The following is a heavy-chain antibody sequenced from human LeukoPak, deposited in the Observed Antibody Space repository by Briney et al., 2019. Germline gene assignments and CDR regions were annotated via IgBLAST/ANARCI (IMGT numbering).Heavy chain of an antibody. V-gene: IGHV4-59*01. CDR1: DVSISSSY. CDR2: IYYSGST. D-gene: IGHD5-12*01. Sequence: SETLSLTCSVSDVSISSSYWSWIRQPPGKGLEWIGYIYYSGSTHYNPSLKSRLTISVDKAKNQFSLKVSSVTAADTAVYYCARGVPYSGYEPFDYWGQGTLVTVSS. CDR3: ARGVPYSGYEPFDY. J-gene: IGHJ4*02.